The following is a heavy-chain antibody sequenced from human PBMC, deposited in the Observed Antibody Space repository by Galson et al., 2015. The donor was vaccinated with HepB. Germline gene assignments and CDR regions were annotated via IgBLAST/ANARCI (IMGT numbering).Heavy chain of an antibody. J-gene: IGHJ4*02. CDR1: GFSFSTYT. Sequence: SLRLSCAASGFSFSTYTMNWVRQAPGKGLEWVAPISTTANHIYYAGSVQGRFTISRDNAKNSLYLQLSSLRAKDTAVYYCAKDTPNPPARGWSYFDLWGQGTLVTVSS. CDR2: ISTTANHI. V-gene: IGHV3-21*01. CDR3: AKDTPNPPARGWSYFDL. D-gene: IGHD2-15*01.